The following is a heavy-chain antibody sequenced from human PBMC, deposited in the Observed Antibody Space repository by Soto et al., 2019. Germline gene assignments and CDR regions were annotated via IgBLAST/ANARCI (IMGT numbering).Heavy chain of an antibody. CDR2: ISGSGGST. J-gene: IGHJ4*02. V-gene: IGHV3-23*01. CDR3: AKLSVAATLPPYYFDY. D-gene: IGHD2-15*01. Sequence: GGSLRLSCAASGFTFSSYAMSWVRQAPGKGLEWVSAISGSGGSTYYADSVKGRFTISRDNSKNTLYLQMNSLRAEDTAVYYCAKLSVAATLPPYYFDYWGQGTLVTVSS. CDR1: GFTFSSYA.